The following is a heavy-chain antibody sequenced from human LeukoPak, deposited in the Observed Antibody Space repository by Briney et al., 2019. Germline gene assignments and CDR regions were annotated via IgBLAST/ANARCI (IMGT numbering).Heavy chain of an antibody. J-gene: IGHJ4*02. CDR1: GGSITSGAYY. CDR3: ARVYRRFGEVKYYFDY. D-gene: IGHD3-10*01. CDR2: IYHSGST. V-gene: IGHV4-31*03. Sequence: PSETLSLTCTVSGGSITSGAYYWSWIRQHPGKGLEWIGSIYHSGSTSYNPSLKSRVTISVDTSKNQFSLKLSSVTAADTAVYYCARVYRRFGEVKYYFDYWGQGTLVTVSS.